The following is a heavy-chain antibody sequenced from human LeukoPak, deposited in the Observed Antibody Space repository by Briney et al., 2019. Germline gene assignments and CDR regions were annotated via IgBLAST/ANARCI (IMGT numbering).Heavy chain of an antibody. CDR2: TYYRSKWYN. V-gene: IGHV6-1*01. CDR1: GDSVSSNSAA. J-gene: IGHJ5*02. D-gene: IGHD2-15*01. Sequence: SPTLSLTCAISGDSVSSNSAAWNWIRQSPSRGLEWLGRTYYRSKWYNDYAVSVKSRITINPDTSKNQFSLQLNSVTPEDTAVYYCARGQSVAATTGYWFDPWGQGTLVTVSS. CDR3: ARGQSVAATTGYWFDP.